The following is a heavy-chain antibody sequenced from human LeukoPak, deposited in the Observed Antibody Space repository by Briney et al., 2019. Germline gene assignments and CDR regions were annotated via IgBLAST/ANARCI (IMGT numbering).Heavy chain of an antibody. CDR1: GFTFTTYP. CDR2: IMGSGGNT. D-gene: IGHD5-12*01. Sequence: GGSRRPSWAPPGFTFTTYPLSWVRRPQGGGRRWVSVIMGSGGNTYYADSVKGRFTISRDYSRNTLDLQMNSLRAEDTAVYYCAKSKFATSGYDGSLDYWGQGTLVTVSS. V-gene: IGHV3-23*01. CDR3: AKSKFATSGYDGSLDY. J-gene: IGHJ4*02.